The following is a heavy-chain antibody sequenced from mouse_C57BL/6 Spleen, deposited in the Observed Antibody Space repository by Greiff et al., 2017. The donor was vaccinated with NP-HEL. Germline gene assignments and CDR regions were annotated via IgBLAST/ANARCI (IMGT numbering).Heavy chain of an antibody. CDR1: GYTFTSYG. Sequence: QVQLQQSGAELARPGASVKLSCKASGYTFTSYGISWVKQRTGQGLEWIGEIYPRSGNTYYNEKFKGKATLTADKSSSTAYMELRSLTSEDSAVYFCAREGYDYDTAYAMDYWGQGTSVTVSS. CDR2: IYPRSGNT. CDR3: AREGYDYDTAYAMDY. V-gene: IGHV1-81*01. D-gene: IGHD2-4*01. J-gene: IGHJ4*01.